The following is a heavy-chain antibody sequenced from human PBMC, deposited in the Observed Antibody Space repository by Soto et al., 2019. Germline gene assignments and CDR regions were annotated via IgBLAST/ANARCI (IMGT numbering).Heavy chain of an antibody. Sequence: GGSLRLSCAASGFTFDDYAMHWVRQAPGKGLEWVSGISWNSGSIGYADSVKGRFTISRDNAKNSLYLQMNSLRAEDTALYYCAKGPGLGYFDLWGRGTLVTVSS. CDR2: ISWNSGSI. CDR1: GFTFDDYA. D-gene: IGHD5-12*01. CDR3: AKGPGLGYFDL. J-gene: IGHJ2*01. V-gene: IGHV3-9*01.